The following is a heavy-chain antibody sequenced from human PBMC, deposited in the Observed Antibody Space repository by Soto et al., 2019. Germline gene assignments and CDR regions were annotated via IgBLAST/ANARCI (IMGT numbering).Heavy chain of an antibody. D-gene: IGHD2-2*01. Sequence: QVQLVQSGAEVKKPGSSLKLSCRASGGSFTSYSISWLRQAPGQGLEWMGGIIPVFGTTSYAQRLQGRVTITADASTSTAYLDMRRMISEDTAVYYCARDPRIYCTSSSCHSYFDSWGQGTLVTVSS. J-gene: IGHJ4*02. V-gene: IGHV1-69*01. CDR3: ARDPRIYCTSSSCHSYFDS. CDR1: GGSFTSYS. CDR2: IIPVFGTT.